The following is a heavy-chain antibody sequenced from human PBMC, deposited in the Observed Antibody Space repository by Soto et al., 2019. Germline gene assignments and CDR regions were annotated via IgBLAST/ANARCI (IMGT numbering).Heavy chain of an antibody. Sequence: GGSLRLSCAASGFTFSRYAIHWVRQAPGKGLEWVAVISRDGTNKYYVDSVKGRFTISRDNSRNTLYLQMNSLRHEDAAVYYCARSRRGAVADSFDLLGQGTLVTVSS. V-gene: IGHV3-30*04. CDR2: ISRDGTNK. CDR1: GFTFSRYA. J-gene: IGHJ4*01. D-gene: IGHD2-15*01. CDR3: ARSRRGAVADSFDL.